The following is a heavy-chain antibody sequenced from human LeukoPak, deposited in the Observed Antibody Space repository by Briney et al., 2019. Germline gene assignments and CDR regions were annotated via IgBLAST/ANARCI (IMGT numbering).Heavy chain of an antibody. D-gene: IGHD6-13*01. Sequence: SETLSLTCTVSGGSISSYYWSWIRQPPGKGLEWIGYIYYTGSTDYNPSLKSRVAISVDTSKNQFSLKLSSVTAADTAVYYCARGSKAAPGTFDYWGQRTLVTVSS. V-gene: IGHV4-59*01. CDR2: IYYTGST. CDR1: GGSISSYY. J-gene: IGHJ4*02. CDR3: ARGSKAAPGTFDY.